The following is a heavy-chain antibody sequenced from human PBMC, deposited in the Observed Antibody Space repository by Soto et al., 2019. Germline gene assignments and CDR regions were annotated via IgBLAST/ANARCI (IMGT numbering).Heavy chain of an antibody. Sequence: SETLSLTCTVSGGSFTSGSYYWSWVRQPPGKGLEWIGYVYDAGRTSYSPSLKRRVTISADTSTNKFSLILTSVTAAETTVNYCARDYDHFDHWGQGSLVTVSS. V-gene: IGHV4-61*01. J-gene: IGHJ4*02. CDR3: ARDYDHFDH. D-gene: IGHD3-16*01. CDR2: VYDAGRT. CDR1: GGSFTSGSYY.